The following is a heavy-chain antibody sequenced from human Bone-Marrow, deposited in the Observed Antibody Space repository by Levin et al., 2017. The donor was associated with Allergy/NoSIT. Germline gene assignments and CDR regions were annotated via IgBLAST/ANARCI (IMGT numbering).Heavy chain of an antibody. CDR2: IIPIFGTA. V-gene: IGHV1-69*13. CDR3: ARGEDIVLMVYASYAFDI. D-gene: IGHD2-8*01. CDR1: GGTFSSYA. Sequence: VASVKVSCKASGGTFSSYAISWVRQAPGQGLEWMGGIIPIFGTANYAQKFQGRVTITADESTSTAYMELSSLRSEDTAVYYCARGEDIVLMVYASYAFDIWGQGTMVTVSS. J-gene: IGHJ3*02.